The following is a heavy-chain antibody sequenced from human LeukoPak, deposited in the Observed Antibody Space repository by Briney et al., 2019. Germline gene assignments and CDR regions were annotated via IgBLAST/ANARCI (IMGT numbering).Heavy chain of an antibody. CDR3: TTGIAAAGGYRY. CDR1: GFTFSNAW. V-gene: IGHV3-15*01. D-gene: IGHD6-13*01. CDR2: IKSKTDGGTT. J-gene: IGHJ4*02. Sequence: PGGSLRLSCAASGFTFSNAWMSWVRQAPGKGLEWVGRIKSKTDGGTTDYAAPVKGRFTISRDDSKNTLYLQMNSLKTEDTAVYYCTTGIAAAGGYRYWGQGTLVTVSS.